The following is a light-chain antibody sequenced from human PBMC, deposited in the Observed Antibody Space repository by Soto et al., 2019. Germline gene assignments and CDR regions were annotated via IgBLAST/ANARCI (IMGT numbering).Light chain of an antibody. J-gene: IGKJ2*01. CDR3: QKYGSSPHN. CDR2: GAS. CDR1: QSVSSSY. Sequence: EIVLTQSPGTLSLSPGKRATLSCRASQSVSSSYLAWYQHKPGQAPRLLIYGASSRATGIPDRFSGSGSGTDFTLTISRLEPEDFAVYYCQKYGSSPHNLGQGPKLEIK. V-gene: IGKV3-20*01.